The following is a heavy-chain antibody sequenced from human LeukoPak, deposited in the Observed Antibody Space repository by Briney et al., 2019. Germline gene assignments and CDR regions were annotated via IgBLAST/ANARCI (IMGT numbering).Heavy chain of an antibody. V-gene: IGHV1-69*05. CDR2: IIPIFGTA. J-gene: IGHJ5*02. CDR1: GGTFSSYA. Sequence: SVKVSCRASGGTFSSYAISWVRQAPGQGLEWMGGIIPIFGTANYAQKFQGRVTITTDESTSTAYMELSSLRSEDTAVYYCARAELGYCSSTSCLNWFDPWGQGTLVTVSS. D-gene: IGHD2-2*01. CDR3: ARAELGYCSSTSCLNWFDP.